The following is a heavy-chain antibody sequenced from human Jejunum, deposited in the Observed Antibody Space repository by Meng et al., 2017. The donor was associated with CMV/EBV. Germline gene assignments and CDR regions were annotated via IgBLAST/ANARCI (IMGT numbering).Heavy chain of an antibody. Sequence: SGFTFDDYTIPWIPQVPGRGLEWVSLISWDGRDTDYADSVKGRFTISRDNSKNSLSLQMNSLRSEDTALYYCARETGDSSGYYFDYWGQGTMVTVSS. CDR3: ARETGDSSGYYFDY. CDR2: ISWDGRDT. D-gene: IGHD3-22*01. J-gene: IGHJ4*02. V-gene: IGHV3-43*01. CDR1: GFTFDDYT.